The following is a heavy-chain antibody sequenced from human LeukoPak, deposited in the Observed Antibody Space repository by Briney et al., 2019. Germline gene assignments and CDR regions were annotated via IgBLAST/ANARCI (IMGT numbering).Heavy chain of an antibody. CDR3: AKVGYGDSYYYYYYYMDV. CDR1: GGSISSSNW. J-gene: IGHJ6*03. Sequence: SETLSLICAVSGGSISSSNWWSWVRQPPGKGLEWIGEIYHSGSTNYNPSLKSRVTISVDKSKNHFSLKLRSVTAADTAVYYCAKVGYGDSYYYYYYYMDVWGKGTTVTVSS. V-gene: IGHV4-4*02. D-gene: IGHD4-17*01. CDR2: IYHSGST.